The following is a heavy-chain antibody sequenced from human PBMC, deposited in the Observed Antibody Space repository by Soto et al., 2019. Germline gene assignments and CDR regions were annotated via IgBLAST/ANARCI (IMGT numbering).Heavy chain of an antibody. V-gene: IGHV3-15*07. D-gene: IGHD2-15*01. CDR1: GFTFSNAW. CDR2: IKSKTDGGTT. Sequence: GGSLRLSCAASGFTFSNAWMNWVRQAPGKGLEWVGRIKSKTDGGTTDYAAPVKGRFTISRDDSKNTLYLQMNSLKTEDTAVYYCTTDQALSVGPRAEYCSGGSCPADDAFDIWGQGTMVTVSS. CDR3: TTDQALSVGPRAEYCSGGSCPADDAFDI. J-gene: IGHJ3*02.